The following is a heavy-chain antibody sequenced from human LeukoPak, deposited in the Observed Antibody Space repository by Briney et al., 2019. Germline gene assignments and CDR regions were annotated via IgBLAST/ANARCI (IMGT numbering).Heavy chain of an antibody. CDR2: INSSSTTI. Sequence: GGSLRLSCAASGFTFSTYSMNWVRQAPGKGLQWVSYINSSSTTIFYADSVKGRFTISRDDAKDSLYLQMNSLRAEDTAVYYCARGVKVRGVNYYGMDVWGQGTTVTVSS. CDR1: GFTFSTYS. D-gene: IGHD3-10*01. J-gene: IGHJ6*02. CDR3: ARGVKVRGVNYYGMDV. V-gene: IGHV3-48*04.